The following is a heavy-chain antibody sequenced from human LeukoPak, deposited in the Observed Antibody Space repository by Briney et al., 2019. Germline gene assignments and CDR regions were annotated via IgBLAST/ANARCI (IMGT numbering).Heavy chain of an antibody. CDR1: GITFSSLW. J-gene: IGHJ2*01. V-gene: IGHV3-7*01. CDR3: ARAYSSTWSSRYFDL. D-gene: IGHD6-13*01. CDR2: IKHDGSEE. Sequence: GGSLRLSCEVSGITFSSLWMSWFRQAPGKGLEWVADIKHDGSEEHYVASGKGRFTISRDNAKLYLQMNSLRADDTAVYYCARAYSSTWSSRYFDLWGRGTLVTVSS.